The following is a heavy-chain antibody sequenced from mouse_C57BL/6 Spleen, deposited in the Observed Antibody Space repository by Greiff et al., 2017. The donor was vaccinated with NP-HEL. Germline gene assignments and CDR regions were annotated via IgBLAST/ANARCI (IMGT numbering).Heavy chain of an antibody. V-gene: IGHV5-17*01. CDR3: ARLITTVEERFAY. CDR2: ISSGSSTI. CDR1: GFTFSDYG. D-gene: IGHD1-1*01. Sequence: EVMLVESGGGLVKPGGSLKLSCAASGFTFSDYGMHWVRQAPEKGLEWVAYISSGSSTIYYADTVKGRFTISRDNAKNTLFLQMTSLRSEDTAMYYCARLITTVEERFAYWGQGTLVTVSA. J-gene: IGHJ3*01.